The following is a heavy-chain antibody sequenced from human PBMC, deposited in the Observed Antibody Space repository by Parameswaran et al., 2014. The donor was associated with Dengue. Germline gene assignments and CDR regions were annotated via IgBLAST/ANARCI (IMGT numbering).Heavy chain of an antibody. CDR3: ARDPTYYDFWSGIMGGGNWFDP. V-gene: IGHV1-2*02. Sequence: WVRQAPGQGLEWMGWINPNSGGTNYAQKFQGRVTMTRDTSISTAYMELSRLRSDDTAVYYCARDPTYYDFWSGIMGGGNWFDPWGQGTLVTVSS. CDR2: INPNSGGT. J-gene: IGHJ5*02. D-gene: IGHD3-3*01.